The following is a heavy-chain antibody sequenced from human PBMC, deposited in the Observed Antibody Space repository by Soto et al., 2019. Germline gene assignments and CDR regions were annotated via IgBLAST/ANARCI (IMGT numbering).Heavy chain of an antibody. Sequence: GSLRLSCAASGFTFSSYDMHWVRQATGKGLEWVSAIGTAGDTYYPGSVKGRFTISRENAKNSLYLQMNSLRAGDTAVYYCARGVGGLHFGELTLDYYYYYMDVWGKGTTVTVSS. CDR3: ARGVGGLHFGELTLDYYYYYMDV. CDR1: GFTFSSYD. V-gene: IGHV3-13*01. CDR2: IGTAGDT. D-gene: IGHD3-16*02. J-gene: IGHJ6*03.